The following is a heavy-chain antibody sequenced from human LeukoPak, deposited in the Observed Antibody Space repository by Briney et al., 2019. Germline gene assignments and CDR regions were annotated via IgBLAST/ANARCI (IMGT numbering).Heavy chain of an antibody. CDR3: ASEFIVGATFDY. CDR2: ITSSGSTI. D-gene: IGHD1-26*01. V-gene: IGHV3-48*03. Sequence: GGSLRLSCAASGFTFRSYGMSWVRQAPGKGLEWVSYITSSGSTIYYADSVKGRFTISRDNAKTSLYLQMNSLRAEDTAVYYCASEFIVGATFDYWGQGTLVTVSS. CDR1: GFTFRSYG. J-gene: IGHJ4*02.